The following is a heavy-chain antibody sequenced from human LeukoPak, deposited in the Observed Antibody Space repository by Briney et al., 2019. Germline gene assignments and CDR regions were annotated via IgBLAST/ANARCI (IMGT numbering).Heavy chain of an antibody. Sequence: SETLSLTCTVSDASMNNYYWSWIRQSLEKGLEWIGFVFSRGTTNYNPFFKSRLTMSIDTSKKQFSLRLSSVTAADTAVYFCARSWAAKWELPGQFDSWGQGRLVSVSS. CDR1: DASMNNYY. J-gene: IGHJ4*02. D-gene: IGHD1-26*01. V-gene: IGHV4-4*07. CDR3: ARSWAAKWELPGQFDS. CDR2: VFSRGTT.